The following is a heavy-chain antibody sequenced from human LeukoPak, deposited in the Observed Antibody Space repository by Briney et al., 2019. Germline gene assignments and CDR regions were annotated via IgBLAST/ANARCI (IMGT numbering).Heavy chain of an antibody. CDR2: INTDGSTT. V-gene: IGHV3-74*01. Sequence: GGSLRLSCAASGFTFSGYSMHWVRQAPGKGLVWVSRINTDGSTTTYADSVKGRFTNSRDNAKNTLYLQMSSLRAEDTAVYFCARNFYYGHDYWGQGTLVTVSS. D-gene: IGHD3-10*01. CDR1: GFTFSGYS. CDR3: ARNFYYGHDY. J-gene: IGHJ4*02.